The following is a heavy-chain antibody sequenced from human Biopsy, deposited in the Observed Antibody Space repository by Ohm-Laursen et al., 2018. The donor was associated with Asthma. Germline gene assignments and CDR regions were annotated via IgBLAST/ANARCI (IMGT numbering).Heavy chain of an antibody. CDR2: ITHDGSEK. Sequence: SLRLSCSASGFTFSGYCMSWVRQVPGKGLEWVANITHDGSEKNHVDSLKGRFTISRDNAKNSLYLQMNSLRAEDTVVYYCARTFHFWSPYHAEHYQLWGQGTLVTVPS. D-gene: IGHD3-3*02. V-gene: IGHV3-7*01. J-gene: IGHJ1*01. CDR3: ARTFHFWSPYHAEHYQL. CDR1: GFTFSGYC.